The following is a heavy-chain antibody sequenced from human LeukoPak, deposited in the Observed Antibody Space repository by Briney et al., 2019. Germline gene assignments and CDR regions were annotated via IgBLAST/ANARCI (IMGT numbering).Heavy chain of an antibody. CDR2: FFYSGST. CDR3: AREGDSGWYYFDY. D-gene: IGHD6-19*01. Sequence: SETLSLTCTVSGASISSYYWSWIRQPPGKGLEWIGYFFYSGSTNYNPSLKSRLTISADTSKNQFSLRLNSVTAADTAVYYCAREGDSGWYYFDYWGQGTLVTVSS. CDR1: GASISSYY. J-gene: IGHJ4*02. V-gene: IGHV4-59*01.